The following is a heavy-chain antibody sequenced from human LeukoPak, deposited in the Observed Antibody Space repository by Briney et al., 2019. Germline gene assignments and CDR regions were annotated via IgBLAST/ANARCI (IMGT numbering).Heavy chain of an antibody. CDR1: GGFISSTSNC. Sequence: PSETLSLSCSVSGGFISSTSNCWDWIRQPPGKGLEWIGSIYYSGSTYYSPSLKSRVTMSVDTSKNQFSLKLNSVTSADTAVYYCTRPIYYVQDAFDIWGQGTMVTVSS. CDR3: TRPIYYVQDAFDI. D-gene: IGHD1-26*01. CDR2: IYYSGST. V-gene: IGHV4-39*01. J-gene: IGHJ3*02.